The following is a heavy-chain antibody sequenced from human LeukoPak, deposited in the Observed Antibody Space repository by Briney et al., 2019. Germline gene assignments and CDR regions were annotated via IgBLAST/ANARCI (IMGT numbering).Heavy chain of an antibody. J-gene: IGHJ4*02. CDR2: INPNTGDT. CDR3: ARVRSRTNDF. Sequence: GASVTVSCKSSGYTLTAYNMHWVRQAPGQALEWMGWINPNTGDTNSAQEFQGRATMPRDTSISTAYMELRRLTSNDTAVYYCARVRSRTNDFWGQGTLVTVSS. D-gene: IGHD4/OR15-4a*01. CDR1: GYTLTAYN. V-gene: IGHV1-2*02.